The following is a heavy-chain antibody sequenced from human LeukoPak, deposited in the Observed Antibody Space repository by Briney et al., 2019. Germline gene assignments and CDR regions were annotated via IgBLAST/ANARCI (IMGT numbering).Heavy chain of an antibody. V-gene: IGHV3-23*01. D-gene: IGHD5-24*01. CDR2: ISGSGGST. CDR1: GFTFSSYA. J-gene: IGHJ4*02. Sequence: PGGSLRLSCAASGFTFSSYAMTWVRQAPGKGLEWVSVISGSGGSTYYADSVRGRFTISRDNSRNTVYLQMNSLRAEDTAVYYCAKDDRWLQFCCWGQGTLVTVSA. CDR3: AKDDRWLQFCC.